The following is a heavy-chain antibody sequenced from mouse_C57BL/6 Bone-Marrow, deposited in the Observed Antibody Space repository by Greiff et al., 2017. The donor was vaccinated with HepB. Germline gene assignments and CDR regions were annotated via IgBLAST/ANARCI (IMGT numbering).Heavy chain of an antibody. CDR1: GFNIKDDY. CDR2: IDPENGDT. CDR3: TTGVYWYFDV. J-gene: IGHJ1*03. V-gene: IGHV14-4*01. Sequence: EVQLQQSGAELVRPGASVKLSCTASGFNIKDDYMHWVKQRPEQGLEWIGWIDPENGDTEYASKFQGQATITADTSSNTAYLQLSSLTSEDTAVYYCTTGVYWYFDVWGTGTTVTVSS.